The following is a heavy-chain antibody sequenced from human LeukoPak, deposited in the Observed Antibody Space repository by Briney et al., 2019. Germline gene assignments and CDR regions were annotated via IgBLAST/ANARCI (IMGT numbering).Heavy chain of an antibody. CDR1: GFTFSTYS. CDR3: ARGTGDPQRFDP. D-gene: IGHD4-17*01. J-gene: IGHJ5*02. CDR2: ISSRSSAT. Sequence: GGSLRLSCAASGFTFSTYSMNWVRQAPGKGLEWVAYISSRSSATYYADSVKGRFTTSRDNAKNSLYLQMNSLRDEDTAVYYCARGTGDPQRFDPWGQGTLVTVSS. V-gene: IGHV3-48*02.